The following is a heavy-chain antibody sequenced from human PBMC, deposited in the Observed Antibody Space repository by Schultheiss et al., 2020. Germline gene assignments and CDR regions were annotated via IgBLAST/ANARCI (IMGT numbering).Heavy chain of an antibody. J-gene: IGHJ6*02. Sequence: SETLSLTCTVSGGSISSSSYYWGWIRQPPGKGLEWIGEIYHSGSTNYNPSLKSRVTISVDTSKNQFSLKLSSVTAADTAVYYCASFLPEDYGMDVWGQGTTVTVSS. D-gene: IGHD2/OR15-2a*01. V-gene: IGHV4-39*07. CDR1: GGSISSSSYY. CDR3: ASFLPEDYGMDV. CDR2: IYHSGST.